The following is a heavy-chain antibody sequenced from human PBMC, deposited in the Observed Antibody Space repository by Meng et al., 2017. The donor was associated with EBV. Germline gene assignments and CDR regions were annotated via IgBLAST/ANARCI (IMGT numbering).Heavy chain of an antibody. CDR2: IYHSGST. CDR1: GGSISSSNW. V-gene: IGHV4-4*02. J-gene: IGHJ4*02. D-gene: IGHD3-22*01. Sequence: QVQLQESGLGLVKPSXXLSLTCAVSGGSISSSNWWSWVRQPPGKGLEWIGEIYHSGSTNYNPSLKSRVTISVDKSKNQFSLKLSSVTAADTAVYYCARDRGGYYDSSGYYADWGQGTLVTVSS. CDR3: ARDRGGYYDSSGYYAD.